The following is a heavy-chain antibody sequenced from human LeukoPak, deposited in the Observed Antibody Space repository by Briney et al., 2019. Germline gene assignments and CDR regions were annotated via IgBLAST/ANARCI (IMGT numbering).Heavy chain of an antibody. CDR2: ISGSGGST. V-gene: IGHV3-23*01. J-gene: IGHJ4*02. Sequence: PGGSLRLSCAASGFTFSSYAMSWVRQAPGKGLEWVSAISGSGGSTYYADSVKGRFTISRDNSKNTLYLQMNSLRAEDTAVYYCAKWPNYYGSGSSNLGQLVYWGQGTLVTVSS. D-gene: IGHD3-10*01. CDR3: AKWPNYYGSGSSNLGQLVY. CDR1: GFTFSSYA.